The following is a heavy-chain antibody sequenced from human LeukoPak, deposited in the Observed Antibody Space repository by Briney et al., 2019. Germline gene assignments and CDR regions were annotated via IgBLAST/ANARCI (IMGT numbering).Heavy chain of an antibody. D-gene: IGHD6-13*01. Sequence: GGSLRLSCAASGFTVSSNYMSWVRQAPGKGLEWVSVIYSGGSTYYADSVKGRFTISRDNSKNTLYLQMNSLRAEDTAVYYCAKVWGSRKAAPFDYWGQGTLVTVSS. CDR2: IYSGGST. CDR3: AKVWGSRKAAPFDY. J-gene: IGHJ4*02. V-gene: IGHV3-53*01. CDR1: GFTVSSNY.